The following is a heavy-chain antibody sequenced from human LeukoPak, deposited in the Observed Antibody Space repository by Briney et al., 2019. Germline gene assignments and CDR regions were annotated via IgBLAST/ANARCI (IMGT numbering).Heavy chain of an antibody. CDR2: INPNSGGT. D-gene: IGHD3-3*01. CDR1: GYTFTGYY. Sequence: ASMKVSCKASGYTFTGYYMHWVRQAPGQGLEWMGWINPNSGGTNYAQKFQGRVTMTRDTSISTAYMELSRLRSDDTAVYYCARGPSTTIFGVVIIVPDFDYWGQGTLVTVSS. V-gene: IGHV1-2*02. J-gene: IGHJ4*02. CDR3: ARGPSTTIFGVVIIVPDFDY.